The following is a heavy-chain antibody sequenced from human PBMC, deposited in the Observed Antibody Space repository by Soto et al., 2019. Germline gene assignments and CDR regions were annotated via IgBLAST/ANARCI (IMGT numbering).Heavy chain of an antibody. Sequence: QVQLVQSGAEVQKPGASVKVSCKASGYTFTSYGISWVRQAPGQGLEWRGWISAYNGNTKYAQKLQGRGTMATDGFTLTAYSVLRIVGSNDTVVHYCAGDSGSDFWFGYYTQVDYWGQGTLVTVSS. V-gene: IGHV1-18*01. J-gene: IGHJ4*02. CDR1: GYTFTSYG. CDR3: AGDSGSDFWFGYYTQVDY. D-gene: IGHD3-3*01. CDR2: ISAYNGNT.